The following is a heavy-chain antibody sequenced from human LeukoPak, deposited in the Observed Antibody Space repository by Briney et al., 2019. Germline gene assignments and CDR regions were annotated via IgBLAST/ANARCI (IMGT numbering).Heavy chain of an antibody. CDR1: GYTFTGYY. CDR3: ATLLLYSSGWWGSDY. Sequence: ASVKVSCKASGYTFTGYYMHRVRQAPGQGLEWMGWINPNSGGTNYAQKFQGRVTMTRDTSISTAYMELSRLRSDDTAVYYCATLLLYSSGWWGSDYWGQGTLVTVSS. D-gene: IGHD6-19*01. V-gene: IGHV1-2*02. J-gene: IGHJ4*02. CDR2: INPNSGGT.